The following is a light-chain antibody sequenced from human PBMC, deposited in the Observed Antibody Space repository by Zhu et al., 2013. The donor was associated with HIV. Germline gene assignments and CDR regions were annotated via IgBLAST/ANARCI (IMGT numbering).Light chain of an antibody. CDR2: RNN. CDR3: AAWDDSLSGVV. CDR1: YSNIGTNY. V-gene: IGLV1-47*01. Sequence: QSVLTQPPSASGTPGQRVTISCSGSYSNIGTNYVYWYQQFPGTTPKLLIYRNNHRPSGVPDRFSGSKSGTSASLAISGLRSEDEAVYYCAAWDDSLSGVVFGGGTKLTVL. J-gene: IGLJ2*01.